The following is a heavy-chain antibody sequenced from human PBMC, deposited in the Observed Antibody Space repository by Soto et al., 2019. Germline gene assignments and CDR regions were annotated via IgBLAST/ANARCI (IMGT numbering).Heavy chain of an antibody. CDR2: ISAYNGNK. D-gene: IGHD3-9*01. Sequence: QVQLVQSGAEVKKPGASVKVSCKASGYTFTSCGISWVRQAPGQGLEWMGWISAYNGNKNYAQKLQGRVTMTTDTTTSTAYMELRSLRSDDTAVYYCARGPRYYILTGYYVGWFDPWGQGTLVTVSS. V-gene: IGHV1-18*01. CDR1: GYTFTSCG. CDR3: ARGPRYYILTGYYVGWFDP. J-gene: IGHJ5*02.